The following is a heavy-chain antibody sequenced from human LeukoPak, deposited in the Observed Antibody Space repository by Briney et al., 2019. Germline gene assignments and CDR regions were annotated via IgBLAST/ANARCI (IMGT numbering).Heavy chain of an antibody. V-gene: IGHV4-39*01. CDR3: ARIAAPGLA. CDR2: VYYSGRT. Sequence: SETLSLTCSVSGASIDRSTYYWVWIRQPPGKGLEWIGSVYYSGRTYYNSALKSRVTISVDTSKNQSSLKLYSVPAADPPVYFCARIAAPGLAWGQGTLVTVSS. D-gene: IGHD6-25*01. J-gene: IGHJ5*02. CDR1: GASIDRSTYY.